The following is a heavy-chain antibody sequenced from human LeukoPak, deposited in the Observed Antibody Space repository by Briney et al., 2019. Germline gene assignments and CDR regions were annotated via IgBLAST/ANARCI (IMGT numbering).Heavy chain of an antibody. D-gene: IGHD3-10*01. CDR1: RFTFSSYA. Sequence: GGSLRLSCAASRFTFSSYAMSWVRQAPGKGLEWVSAISGSGGSTYYADSVKGRFTISRDYSKNTLYLQMNSLRAEDTAVYYCAKDWAYYYGSGSYYSDYWGKGTLVTVSS. J-gene: IGHJ4*02. V-gene: IGHV3-23*01. CDR3: AKDWAYYYGSGSYYSDY. CDR2: ISGSGGST.